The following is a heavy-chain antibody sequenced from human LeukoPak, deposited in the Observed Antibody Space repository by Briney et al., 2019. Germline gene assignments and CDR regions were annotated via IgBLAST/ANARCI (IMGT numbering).Heavy chain of an antibody. J-gene: IGHJ5*02. CDR2: IYYSGST. D-gene: IGHD6-19*01. CDR1: GFTFSSYA. Sequence: GSLRLSCVVSGFTFSSYAMSWVRQAPGKGLEWIGSIYYSGSTYYNPSLKSRVTISVDTSKNQFSLKLSSVTAADTAVYYCARDRGPAHSGWHGPPSNWFDPWGQGTLVTVSS. CDR3: ARDRGPAHSGWHGPPSNWFDP. V-gene: IGHV4-39*02.